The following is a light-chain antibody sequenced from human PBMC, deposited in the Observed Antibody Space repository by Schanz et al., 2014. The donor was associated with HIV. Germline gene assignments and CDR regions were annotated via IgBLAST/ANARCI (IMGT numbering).Light chain of an antibody. V-gene: IGLV2-14*03. CDR3: AAWDDSLNGVI. J-gene: IGLJ2*01. Sequence: QSALTQPASVSGSPGQSITISCTGTSSDVGAYNYVSWYQQHPGKAPKLMIYDVSNRPSGVPARFSGSKSGTSASLAISGLQSEDDADYYCAAWDDSLNGVIFGGGTKLTVL. CDR2: DVS. CDR1: SSDVGAYNY.